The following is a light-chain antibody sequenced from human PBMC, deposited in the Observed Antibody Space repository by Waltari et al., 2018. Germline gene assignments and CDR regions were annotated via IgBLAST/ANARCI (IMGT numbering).Light chain of an antibody. J-gene: IGKJ4*01. CDR3: QQSYSTPLT. Sequence: DIQMTQPPSSLSASVGDTFTITCRASQNINNYLSWYQQRPGKAPKLLNYAASALQSGVPSRFSGRGSATDYTLTIISLQPEDSATYFCQQSYSTPLTFGGGTKVEIK. CDR2: AAS. V-gene: IGKV1-39*01. CDR1: QNINNY.